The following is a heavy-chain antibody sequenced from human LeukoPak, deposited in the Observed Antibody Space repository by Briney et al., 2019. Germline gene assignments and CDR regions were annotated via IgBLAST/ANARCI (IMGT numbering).Heavy chain of an antibody. CDR1: GGSVSSGSYY. CDR2: INHSGST. J-gene: IGHJ4*02. Sequence: PSETLSLTCTVSGGSVSSGSYYWSWIRQPPGKGLEWIGEINHSGSTNYNPSLKSRVTISVDTSKNQFSLKLSSVTAADTAVYYCARGRGLWFGEHLPPDYWGQGTLVTVSS. CDR3: ARGRGLWFGEHLPPDY. D-gene: IGHD3-10*01. V-gene: IGHV4-39*07.